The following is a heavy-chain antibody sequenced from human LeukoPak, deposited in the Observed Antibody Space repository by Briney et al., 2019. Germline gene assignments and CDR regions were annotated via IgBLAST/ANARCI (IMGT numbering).Heavy chain of an antibody. CDR2: MYNSGST. CDR3: ARGRGIAARPIDY. V-gene: IGHV4-59*01. CDR1: GGSISNYY. D-gene: IGHD6-6*01. J-gene: IGHJ4*02. Sequence: SETLSLTCTVSGGSISNYYWSWIRQPPGKGLEWVGYMYNSGSTNYNPSLKSRVTISVDTSKNQFSLKLSTVTAADTAVYYCARGRGIAARPIDYRGQGTLVTVSS.